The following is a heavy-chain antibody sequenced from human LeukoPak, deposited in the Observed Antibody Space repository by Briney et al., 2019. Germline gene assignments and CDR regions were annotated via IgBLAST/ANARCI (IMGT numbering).Heavy chain of an antibody. CDR2: IGASGGTT. CDR3: AKDLEAVAGTIVNDY. J-gene: IGHJ4*02. Sequence: GGSLRLSCAVSGFTFSKYAMNWVRQGPGKGLEWVSGIGASGGTTYYADSVQGRFTISRDNSKNTLYLQLNRLRAEDTGVYFCAKDLEAVAGTIVNDYWGQGTQVTVS. V-gene: IGHV3-23*01. D-gene: IGHD6-19*01. CDR1: GFTFSKYA.